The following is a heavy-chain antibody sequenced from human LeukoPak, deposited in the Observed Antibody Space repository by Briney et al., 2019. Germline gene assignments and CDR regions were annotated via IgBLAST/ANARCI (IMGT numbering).Heavy chain of an antibody. V-gene: IGHV3-23*01. CDR1: GFTFVNYA. CDR3: AKARLSTGWAYNDY. J-gene: IGHJ4*02. D-gene: IGHD6-19*01. Sequence: GGSLRLSCAASGFTFVNYAMSWVRQAPGKGLEWVSAVVGNGGTTFYADSVKGRSTISRDNSKNTVYLQIYSLRAEDTAVYYCAKARLSTGWAYNDYWGPGTLVTVSS. CDR2: VVGNGGTT.